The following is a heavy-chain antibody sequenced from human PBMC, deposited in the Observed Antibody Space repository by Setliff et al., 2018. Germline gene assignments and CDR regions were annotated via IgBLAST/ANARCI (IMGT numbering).Heavy chain of an antibody. Sequence: ASVKVSCKASGYTFTSYGINWVRQAPGQGLEWMGWISAYARKFQGRVTMTTDTPTNTAYMELRSLTSDDTAVYYCARERGDIVSTTSYYYYMDVWGKGTTVTVSS. J-gene: IGHJ6*03. CDR1: GYTFTSYG. V-gene: IGHV1-18*01. CDR2: ISA. D-gene: IGHD5-12*01. CDR3: ARERGDIVSTTSYYYYMDV.